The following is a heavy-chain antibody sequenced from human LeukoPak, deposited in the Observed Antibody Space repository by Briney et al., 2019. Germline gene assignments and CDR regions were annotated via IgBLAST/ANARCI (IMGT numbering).Heavy chain of an antibody. CDR2: MNQDGGSL. CDR3: GSLLGPATRGNY. Sequence: QPGGSLRLSCATSGFSFSSNWMSWVRQAPGKGLEWVASMNQDGGSLHYIDSVKGRFTISRDNAKNSLFLQMNSLRVADTGVYYCGSLLGPATRGNYWGQGILVTVSS. V-gene: IGHV3-7*01. CDR1: GFSFSSNW. J-gene: IGHJ4*02. D-gene: IGHD1-1*01.